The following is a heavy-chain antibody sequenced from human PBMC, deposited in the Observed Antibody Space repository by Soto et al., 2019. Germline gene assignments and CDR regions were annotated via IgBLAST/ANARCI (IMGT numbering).Heavy chain of an antibody. CDR3: AIARNFLTGYYKGGFYYFDS. Sequence: SETLSLTCTVSGGSNSSYYWSWIRQPPGKGLEWIGYISYSGSSTYNPSLRSRVTISVHTSKNQFDLSLKSVTAVDTAVYYCAIARNFLTGYYKGGFYYFDSWGQGTLVTVSS. V-gene: IGHV4-59*01. CDR2: ISYSGSS. J-gene: IGHJ4*02. CDR1: GGSNSSYY. D-gene: IGHD3-9*01.